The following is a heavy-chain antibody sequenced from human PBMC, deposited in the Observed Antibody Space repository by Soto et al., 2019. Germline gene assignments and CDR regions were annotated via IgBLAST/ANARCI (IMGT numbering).Heavy chain of an antibody. J-gene: IGHJ4*02. CDR1: GYTFTSYD. D-gene: IGHD2-15*01. CDR3: ARQVGDDCSGGSCYAEFDY. V-gene: IGHV1-8*01. CDR2: MNPNSGNT. Sequence: GASVKVSCKASGYTFTSYDINWVRQATGQGLEWMGWMNPNSGNTGYAQKFQGRVTMTRNTSISTAYMELSSLRSEDTAVYYCARQVGDDCSGGSCYAEFDYWGQGTLVTVSS.